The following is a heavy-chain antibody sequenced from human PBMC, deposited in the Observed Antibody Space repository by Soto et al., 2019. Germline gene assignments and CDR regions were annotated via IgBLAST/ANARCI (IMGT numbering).Heavy chain of an antibody. Sequence: EVQLVESGGGLVKLGGSLRLSCAASGFTVSTKYMSWVRQAQGRGLEWVSVIYSGGSTFYAGSVRGRFTISRDNSKNTVNLQMNGLRAEDTAVYYCARDPWAADYWGQGTLVTVSS. D-gene: IGHD3-16*01. V-gene: IGHV3-66*01. CDR1: GFTVSTKY. CDR2: IYSGGST. J-gene: IGHJ4*02. CDR3: ARDPWAADY.